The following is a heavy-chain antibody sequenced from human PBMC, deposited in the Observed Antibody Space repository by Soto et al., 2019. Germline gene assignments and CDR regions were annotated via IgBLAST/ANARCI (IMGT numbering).Heavy chain of an antibody. CDR2: IYYSGST. CDR3: ARRYGYYFDY. Sequence: SDALRLSCRSSGGSGQSLDLGGIRQPPGKGLEWIGYIYYSGSTNYNPSLKSRVTISVDTSKNQLSLKLSSVTAADPAVYYCARRYGYYFDYWGQGTLVTVSS. CDR1: GGSGQSLD. D-gene: IGHD4-17*01. V-gene: IGHV4-59*08. J-gene: IGHJ4*02.